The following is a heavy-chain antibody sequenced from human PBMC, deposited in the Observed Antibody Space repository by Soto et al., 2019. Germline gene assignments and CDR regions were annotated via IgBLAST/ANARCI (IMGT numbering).Heavy chain of an antibody. V-gene: IGHV1-8*01. CDR2: MNPNNGDT. Sequence: QVQLVQSGAEVKKPGASVKVSCKASGYTFTNYNINWVRQATGQGLEWMGWMNPNNGDTGYAQKFQGRVTMTRNTSIRTAYMQLSSLRSEDTAVYYCARERSHSSSWSNSFDIWGQGTMVTVSS. CDR1: GYTFTNYN. CDR3: ARERSHSSSWSNSFDI. J-gene: IGHJ3*02. D-gene: IGHD6-13*01.